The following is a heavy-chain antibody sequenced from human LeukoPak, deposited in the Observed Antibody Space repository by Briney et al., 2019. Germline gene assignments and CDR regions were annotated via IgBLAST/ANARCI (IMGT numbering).Heavy chain of an antibody. CDR3: ARDLLGYYDSF. J-gene: IGHJ4*02. CDR2: ISSSGSTI. V-gene: IGHV3-48*03. D-gene: IGHD3-22*01. Sequence: PGGSLRLSCAASGFTFSSYGMNWVRQAPGKGLEWVSYISSSGSTIYYADSVKGRFTISRDNAKNSLYLQMNSLRAEDTAVYYCARDLLGYYDSFWGQGTLVTVSS. CDR1: GFTFSSYG.